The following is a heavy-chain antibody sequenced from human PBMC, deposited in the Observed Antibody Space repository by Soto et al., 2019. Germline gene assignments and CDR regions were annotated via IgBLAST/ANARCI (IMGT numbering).Heavy chain of an antibody. CDR2: KYYSGAT. Sequence: SETLSVSCSASGASITGDYYWAWVRQFPGGGLQWMGYKYYSGATDSDPSLERRVSVSVDMSKNQFSLNLTSVTVADTAVYYCARGRPNYFYYGLDVWGQGSPVTVSS. CDR1: GASITGDYY. J-gene: IGHJ6*02. V-gene: IGHV4-30-4*01. CDR3: ARGRPNYFYYGLDV.